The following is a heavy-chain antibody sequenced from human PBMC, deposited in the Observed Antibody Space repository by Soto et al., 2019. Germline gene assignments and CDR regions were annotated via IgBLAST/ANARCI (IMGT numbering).Heavy chain of an antibody. CDR3: ARLGQNLFDLGGMDV. V-gene: IGHV1-46*01. J-gene: IGHJ6*02. CDR1: GYTFTSYY. CDR2: INPSGGST. D-gene: IGHD3-9*01. Sequence: GASVKVSCKASGYTFTSYYMHWVRQAPGQGIEWMRIINPSGGSTSYAQKFQGRVTMTRDTSTSTVYMELSSLRSEYTAVYYCARLGQNLFDLGGMDVWGQGTTVTVSS.